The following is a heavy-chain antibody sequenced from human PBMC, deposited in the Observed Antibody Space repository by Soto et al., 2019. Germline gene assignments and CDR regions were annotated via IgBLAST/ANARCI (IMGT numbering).Heavy chain of an antibody. Sequence: QVQQHHWGAVLLKPSETLSLTCAVDDGYFSTYYWNWIRQSPGKGLEWIGKINYSGSNNYNPSLKSRVTISIDLSSNQSAQGLTAVTAAETAVYFCARGGSSDWQVAFDIWGQGTTDTVYS. D-gene: IGHD6-19*01. J-gene: IGHJ3*02. CDR3: ARGGSSDWQVAFDI. CDR1: DGYFSTYY. V-gene: IGHV4-34*01. CDR2: INYSGSN.